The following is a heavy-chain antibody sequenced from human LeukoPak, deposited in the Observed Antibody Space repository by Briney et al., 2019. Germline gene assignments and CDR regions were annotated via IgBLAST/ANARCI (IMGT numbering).Heavy chain of an antibody. J-gene: IGHJ4*02. D-gene: IGHD1-26*01. CDR3: AKAPRPWVGGATGSRYYFDY. CDR2: ISYDGSNK. CDR1: GFTFSSYG. Sequence: GGSLRLSCAASGFTFSSYGMHWVRQAPGKGLEWVAAISYDGSNKYYADSVEGRFTISRDNSKNTLYLQMNSLRAEDTAVYYCAKAPRPWVGGATGSRYYFDYWGQGTLVTVSS. V-gene: IGHV3-30*18.